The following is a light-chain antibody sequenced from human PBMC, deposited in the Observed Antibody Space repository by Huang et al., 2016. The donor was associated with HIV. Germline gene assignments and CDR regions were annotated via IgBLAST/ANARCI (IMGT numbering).Light chain of an antibody. Sequence: DVVMTQSPLSLPVTLGQPASISCRSSQSLVHSDGNTYLNWFHQRPGQSPRRLIYEGSNRDSGVPDRFSGSGSGTDFTLKISRVEAEDVGVYYCMQGTHWPPQFGQGTKVEIK. J-gene: IGKJ1*01. CDR3: MQGTHWPPQ. V-gene: IGKV2-30*02. CDR2: EGS. CDR1: QSLVHSDGNTY.